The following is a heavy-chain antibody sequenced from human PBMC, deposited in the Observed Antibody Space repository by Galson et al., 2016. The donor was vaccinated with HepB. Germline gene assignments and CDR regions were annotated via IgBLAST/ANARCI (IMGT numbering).Heavy chain of an antibody. J-gene: IGHJ6*02. CDR2: INAANGNT. Sequence: SVKVSCKASEYTFTSYAMHWVRQAPGQRLEWMGWINAANGNTKYSQKFQGRVTITRDTSASTAYMELSSLRSEDTAVYYCARDEIVVVPAGTKYYYHYYGMDVWGQGTTVTVSS. V-gene: IGHV1-3*01. D-gene: IGHD2-2*01. CDR3: ARDEIVVVPAGTKYYYHYYGMDV. CDR1: EYTFTSYA.